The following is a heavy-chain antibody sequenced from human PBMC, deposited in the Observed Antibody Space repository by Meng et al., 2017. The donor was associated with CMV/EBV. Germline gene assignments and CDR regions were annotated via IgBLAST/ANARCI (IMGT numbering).Heavy chain of an antibody. V-gene: IGHV1-69*05. CDR2: MIPIYGTA. J-gene: IGHJ4*02. CDR1: GGNISSPA. CDR3: ARAGVGSSSHPYFDY. D-gene: IGHD6-6*01. Sequence: SVKVSCKASGGNISSPAISWVRQAPGQGLEWVGGMIPIYGTAKYAKKFKGRVTITTDESTNTAHLELSSLRSGDTAVYYCARAGVGSSSHPYFDYWGQGTLVTVSS.